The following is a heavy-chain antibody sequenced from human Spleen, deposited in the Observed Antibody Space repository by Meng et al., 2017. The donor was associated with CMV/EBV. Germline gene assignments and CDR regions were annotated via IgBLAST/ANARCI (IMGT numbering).Heavy chain of an antibody. CDR1: GFTFSSYS. V-gene: IGHV3-21*04. J-gene: IGHJ4*02. CDR2: ISKSSTYI. CDR3: AKASGYNSGWHDY. D-gene: IGHD6-19*01. Sequence: GESLKISCAVSGFTFSSYSMNWVRQAPGKGLEWVSSISKSSTYIYHADSLKGRFTISRDNSNNTLYVQMNSLRAEDTALYYCAKASGYNSGWHDYWGQGTLVTVSS.